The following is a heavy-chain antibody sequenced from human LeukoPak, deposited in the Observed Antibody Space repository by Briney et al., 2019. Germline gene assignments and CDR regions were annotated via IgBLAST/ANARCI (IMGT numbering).Heavy chain of an antibody. CDR2: ISCDGSNK. CDR3: LAGFGVPGI. D-gene: IGHD3-3*01. Sequence: PGGSLRLSCAASGFTFSSYGMHWVRQAPGKGLEWVAVISCDGSNKYYADSVKGRFTISRDNSKNTLYLQMNSLRAEDTAVYYCLAGFGVPGIWGQGTMVTVSS. CDR1: GFTFSSYG. V-gene: IGHV3-30*03. J-gene: IGHJ3*02.